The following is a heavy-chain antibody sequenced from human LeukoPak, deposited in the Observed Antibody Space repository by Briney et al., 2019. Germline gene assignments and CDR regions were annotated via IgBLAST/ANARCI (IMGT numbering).Heavy chain of an antibody. Sequence: ASVKVSCKASGYTFTSYYIHWVRQAPGQGLEWMGIINPSGGSTSYAQKFQGRVTMTRDTSTSTVYMELSSLRSEDTAVYYCARASVNGRRFDYWGQGTLVTVSS. CDR1: GYTFTSYY. D-gene: IGHD2-8*01. J-gene: IGHJ4*02. CDR3: ARASVNGRRFDY. V-gene: IGHV1-46*01. CDR2: INPSGGST.